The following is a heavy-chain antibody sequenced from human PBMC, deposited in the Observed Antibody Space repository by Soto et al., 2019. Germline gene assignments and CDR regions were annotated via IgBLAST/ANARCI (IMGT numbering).Heavy chain of an antibody. D-gene: IGHD3-3*01. CDR1: GGSISSYY. CDR3: ARYWSYDFWSGSPQTPNWFDP. V-gene: IGHV4-59*01. J-gene: IGHJ5*02. Sequence: SETLSLTCTVSGGSISSYYWSWIRQPPGKGLEWIGYIYYSGSTNYNPSLKSRVTISVDPSKNQFSLKLSSVTAADTAVYYCARYWSYDFWSGSPQTPNWFDPWGQGTLVTVSS. CDR2: IYYSGST.